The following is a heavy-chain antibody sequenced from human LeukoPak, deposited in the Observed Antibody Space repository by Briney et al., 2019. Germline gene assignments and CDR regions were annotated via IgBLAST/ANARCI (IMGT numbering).Heavy chain of an antibody. D-gene: IGHD2-15*01. V-gene: IGHV3-23*01. CDR2: ITGGGGST. J-gene: IGHJ4*02. CDR1: GFTFSSYA. CDR3: AKGALGYCSGGSCYPYY. Sequence: GGSLRLSCAASGFTFSSYAMSWVRQAPGKGLQWVSAITGGGGSTYYADSVKGRFIISRDNSKNTLYLQMNSLRAEDTAIYYCAKGALGYCSGGSCYPYYWGQGTLVTVSS.